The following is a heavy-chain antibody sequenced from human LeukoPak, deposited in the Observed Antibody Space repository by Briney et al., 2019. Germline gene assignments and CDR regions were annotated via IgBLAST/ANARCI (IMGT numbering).Heavy chain of an antibody. Sequence: SETLSLTCTVSGGSVSSGSYYWSWIRQPAGQGLDWFGPIYTSGSTNYNPSLKRRVTISVDTSKNQLSMKMASVTAADTAVYYCARAGLADRRHNWFDPWGQGTLVTVSS. D-gene: IGHD6-6*01. J-gene: IGHJ5*02. V-gene: IGHV4-61*02. CDR2: IYTSGST. CDR1: GGSVSSGSYY. CDR3: ARAGLADRRHNWFDP.